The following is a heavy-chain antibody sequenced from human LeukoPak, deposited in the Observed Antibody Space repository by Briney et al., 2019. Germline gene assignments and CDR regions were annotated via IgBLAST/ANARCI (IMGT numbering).Heavy chain of an antibody. D-gene: IGHD3/OR15-3a*01. CDR2: VYYSGSN. J-gene: IGHJ4*02. CDR1: GGSIRYSSYY. CDR3: ARLNSEFWY. Sequence: SETLSLTCTVSGGSIRYSSYYWGWIRQPPGKGLEWIGSVYYSGSNYSNPSLKSRVTIFVDTSKKQFSLKMTSVTAADTGVYYCARLNSEFWYWGQGTLVTVSS. V-gene: IGHV4-39*01.